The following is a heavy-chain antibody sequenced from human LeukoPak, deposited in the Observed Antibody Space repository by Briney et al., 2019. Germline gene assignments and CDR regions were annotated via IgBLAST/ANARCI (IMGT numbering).Heavy chain of an antibody. D-gene: IGHD3-22*01. CDR2: IYYNGAT. Sequence: SETLSLTCSVSGGSIGTSYWSWIRQPPGKGLEWIGYIYYNGATNYNPSLKTRVTISLDTPKNQFSLKLKSVTASDTAVYYCARLYLYYYDSSGYYADYWGQGTLVTVSS. V-gene: IGHV4-59*08. CDR3: ARLYLYYYDSSGYYADY. CDR1: GGSIGTSY. J-gene: IGHJ4*02.